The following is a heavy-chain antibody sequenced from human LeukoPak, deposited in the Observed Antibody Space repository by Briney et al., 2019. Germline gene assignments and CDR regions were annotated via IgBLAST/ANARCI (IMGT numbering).Heavy chain of an antibody. V-gene: IGHV4-59*01. Sequence: PSETLFLTCTVSGGSISSYYWSWIRQPPGKGLEWIGYIYHSGSTNYNPSLKSRVTISVDTSKNQFSLKLSSVTAADTAVYYCAKEDGSRSYSVYWGQGTLVTVSS. CDR3: AKEDGSRSYSVY. D-gene: IGHD1-26*01. CDR1: GGSISSYY. CDR2: IYHSGST. J-gene: IGHJ4*02.